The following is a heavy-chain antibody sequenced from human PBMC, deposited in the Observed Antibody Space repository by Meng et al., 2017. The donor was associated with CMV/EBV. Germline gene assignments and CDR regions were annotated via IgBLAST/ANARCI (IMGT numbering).Heavy chain of an antibody. J-gene: IGHJ4*02. Sequence: ACGFTFSSYAMRWVRQAPGKGLEWGAVISYDGSNKYYADAVKGRFTISRDNSKNTLYLQMNSLRAEDTAVYYCAGRVRGYSYGDFDYWGQGTLVTVSS. D-gene: IGHD5-18*01. CDR2: ISYDGSNK. V-gene: IGHV3-30*04. CDR3: AGRVRGYSYGDFDY. CDR1: GFTFSSYA.